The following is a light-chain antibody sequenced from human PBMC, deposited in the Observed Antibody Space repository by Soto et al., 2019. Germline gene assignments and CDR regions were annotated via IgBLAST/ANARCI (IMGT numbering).Light chain of an antibody. CDR3: QQSYSTPQA. CDR1: ESVSSN. V-gene: IGKV3-15*01. J-gene: IGKJ1*01. CDR2: GAS. Sequence: EMLMTQSPGSLSVSPGGRATLSCRASESVSSNLAWYQQKPGQAPRLLIFGASTRATGVPARFSGSGSRTEFTLSISSLQSEDFATYYCQQSYSTPQAFGQGTKVDIK.